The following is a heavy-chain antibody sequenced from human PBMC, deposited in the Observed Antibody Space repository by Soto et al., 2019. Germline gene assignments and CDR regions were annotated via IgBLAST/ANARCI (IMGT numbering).Heavy chain of an antibody. D-gene: IGHD3-22*01. CDR2: IKSKTDGGTT. Sequence: GGSMSLSCAASGFTFSNAWINWVRPAPGKGPEWVGRIKSKTDGGTTDFAAPVKGRFAISRDDSKNIAYMQMNSLKIEDTAVYYCSTDSYSDMTVVRLDNWGHGTLVTVSS. V-gene: IGHV3-15*07. CDR1: GFTFSNAW. J-gene: IGHJ4*01. CDR3: STDSYSDMTVVRLDN.